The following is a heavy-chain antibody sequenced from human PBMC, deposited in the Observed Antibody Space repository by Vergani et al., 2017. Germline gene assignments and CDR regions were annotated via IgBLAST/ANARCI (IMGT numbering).Heavy chain of an antibody. D-gene: IGHD3-9*01. CDR2: IIPIFGTA. Sequence: QVQLVQSGAEVKKPGSSVKVSCKASGGTFSSYAISWVRQAPGQGLEWMGGIIPIFGTANYAQKFQGRVTITADESTSTAYMELSSLRCEDTAVYYCARDSWQYYDILTGYLALDYWGQGTLVTVSS. CDR3: ARDSWQYYDILTGYLALDY. V-gene: IGHV1-69*12. CDR1: GGTFSSYA. J-gene: IGHJ4*02.